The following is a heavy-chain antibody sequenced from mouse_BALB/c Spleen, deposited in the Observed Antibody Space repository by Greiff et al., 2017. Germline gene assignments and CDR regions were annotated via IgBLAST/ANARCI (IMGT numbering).Heavy chain of an antibody. D-gene: IGHD1-1*01. CDR1: GYTFTSYT. V-gene: IGHV1-4*01. CDR3: ARFTTVGATDY. Sequence: VQLQESGAELARPGASVKMSCKASGYTFTSYTMHWVKQRPGQGLEWIGYINPSSGYTNYNQKFKDKATLTADKSSSTAYMQLSSLTSEDSAVYYCARFTTVGATDYWGQGTTLTVSS. CDR2: INPSSGYT. J-gene: IGHJ2*01.